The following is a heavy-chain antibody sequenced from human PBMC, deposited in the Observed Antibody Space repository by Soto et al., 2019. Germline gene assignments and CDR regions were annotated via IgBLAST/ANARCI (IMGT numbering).Heavy chain of an antibody. J-gene: IGHJ5*02. CDR3: ARTTYYDFWSGYYRNWFDP. V-gene: IGHV4-34*01. D-gene: IGHD3-3*01. CDR1: GGSFSGYY. CDR2: INHSGST. Sequence: SETLSLTCAVYGGSFSGYYWSWIRQPPGKGLEWIGEINHSGSTNYNPSLKSRVTISVDTSKNQFSLKLSSVTAADTAVYYCARTTYYDFWSGYYRNWFDPWGQGTLVTVSS.